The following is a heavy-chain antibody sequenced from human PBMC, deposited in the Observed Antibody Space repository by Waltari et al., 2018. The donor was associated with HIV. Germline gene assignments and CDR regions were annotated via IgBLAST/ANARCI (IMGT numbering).Heavy chain of an antibody. D-gene: IGHD3-3*01. V-gene: IGHV3-53*01. Sequence: EVELVESGGGLIQRGGSRRLSCGDSGFTVSTTYMSWVRQAPGKGLEWVSVIYTGGSTYYADSVKGRFTISRDNSENTLYLQMDNLRVEDTAVYFCAGYAPLNYDISTSQDYWGQGTLVTVSS. CDR2: IYTGGST. CDR3: AGYAPLNYDISTSQDY. J-gene: IGHJ4*02. CDR1: GFTVSTTY.